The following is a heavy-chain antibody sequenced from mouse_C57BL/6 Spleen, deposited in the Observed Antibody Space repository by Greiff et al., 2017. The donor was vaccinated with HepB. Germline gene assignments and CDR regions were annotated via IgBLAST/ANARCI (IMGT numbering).Heavy chain of an antibody. D-gene: IGHD3-1*01. Sequence: EVQGVESGGGLVQPKGSLKLSCAASGFSFNTYAMNWVRQAPGKGLEWVARIRSKSNNYATYYADSVKDRFTISRDDSESMLYLQMNNLKTEDTAMYYCVRPLRSGLYWYFDVWGTGTTVTVSS. V-gene: IGHV10-1*01. CDR1: GFSFNTYA. CDR3: VRPLRSGLYWYFDV. CDR2: IRSKSNNYAT. J-gene: IGHJ1*03.